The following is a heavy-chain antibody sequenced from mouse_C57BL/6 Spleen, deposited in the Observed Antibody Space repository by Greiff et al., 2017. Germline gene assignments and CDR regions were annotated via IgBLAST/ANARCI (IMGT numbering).Heavy chain of an antibody. CDR2: ISSGSSTI. CDR1: GFTFSDYG. Sequence: DVQLVESGGGLVKPGGSLKLSCAASGFTFSDYGMHWVRQAPEKGLEWVAYISSGSSTIYYADTVKGRFTISRDNAKNTLFLQMTSLRAEDTAMYYCARKTGTFLFDYWGQGTTLTVSS. V-gene: IGHV5-17*01. CDR3: ARKTGTFLFDY. J-gene: IGHJ2*01. D-gene: IGHD4-1*01.